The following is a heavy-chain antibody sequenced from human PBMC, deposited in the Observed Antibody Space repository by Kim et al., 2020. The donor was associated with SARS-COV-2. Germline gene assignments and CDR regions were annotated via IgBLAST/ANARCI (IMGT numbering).Heavy chain of an antibody. CDR1: GGTFSSYA. Sequence: SVKVSCKASGGTFSSYAISWVRQAPGQGLEWMGGIIPIFGTANYAQKFQGRVTITADESTSTAYMELSSLRSEDTAVYYCARDSTFIAAAYQWWGQGTLVTVSS. J-gene: IGHJ4*02. D-gene: IGHD6-13*01. V-gene: IGHV1-69*13. CDR2: IIPIFGTA. CDR3: ARDSTFIAAAYQW.